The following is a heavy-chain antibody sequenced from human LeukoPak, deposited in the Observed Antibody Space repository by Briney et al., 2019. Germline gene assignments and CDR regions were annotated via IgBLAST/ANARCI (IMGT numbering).Heavy chain of an antibody. CDR2: ISYDGSNK. CDR1: GFTFSSYG. CDR3: AKDGGPGLPDY. D-gene: IGHD3-16*01. J-gene: IGHJ4*02. V-gene: IGHV3-30*18. Sequence: PGGSLRLSCAASGFTFSSYGMHWVRQAPGKGLEWVAVISYDGSNKYYADSVKGRFTISRDNSKNTLYPQMNSLRAEDTAVYYCAKDGGPGLPDYWGQGTLVTVSS.